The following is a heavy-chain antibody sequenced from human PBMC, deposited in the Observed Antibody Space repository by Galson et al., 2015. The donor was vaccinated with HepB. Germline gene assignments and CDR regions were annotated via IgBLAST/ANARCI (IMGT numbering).Heavy chain of an antibody. CDR1: GYTFTSYG. CDR3: ARRALTYYDSSGDKGGDFDY. CDR2: ISAYNGNT. D-gene: IGHD3-22*01. Sequence: SVKVSCKASGYTFTSYGISWVRQAPGQGLEWMGWISAYNGNTNYAQKLQGRVTMTTDTSTSTAYMELRSLRSDDTAVYYCARRALTYYDSSGDKGGDFDYWGQGTLVIVSS. J-gene: IGHJ4*02. V-gene: IGHV1-18*04.